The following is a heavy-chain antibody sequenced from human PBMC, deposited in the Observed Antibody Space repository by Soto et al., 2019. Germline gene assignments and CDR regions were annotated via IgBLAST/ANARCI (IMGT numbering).Heavy chain of an antibody. D-gene: IGHD3-10*01. Sequence: ALKCVGQGKGGGLEYVAFINSNGRNKFYGESVKGRFTVSRDNAKNTLYLQMSSLRTDDTAVYYCFKDSESPPHATGSYPPSCGPGTPGTVSS. CDR2: INSNGRNK. J-gene: IGHJ5*01. CDR1: A. V-gene: IGHV3-64D*06. CDR3: FKDSESPPHATGSYPPS.